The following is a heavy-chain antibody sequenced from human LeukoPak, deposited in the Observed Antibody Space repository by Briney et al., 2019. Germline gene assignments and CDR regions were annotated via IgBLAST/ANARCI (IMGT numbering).Heavy chain of an antibody. CDR2: ISSSGSTI. J-gene: IGHJ4*02. Sequence: GGSLRLSCAASGFTFSDYYMSWIRQAPGKGLEWVSYISSSGSTIYYADSVKGRFTISRDNAKNSLYLQMNSLRAEDTAVYYCASRRSNHDSGSVDYWGQGTLVTVSS. CDR3: ASRRSNHDSGSVDY. V-gene: IGHV3-11*01. CDR1: GFTFSDYY. D-gene: IGHD1-26*01.